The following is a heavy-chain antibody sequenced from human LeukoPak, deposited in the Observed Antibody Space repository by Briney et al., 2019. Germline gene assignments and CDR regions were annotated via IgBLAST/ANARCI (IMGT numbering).Heavy chain of an antibody. CDR3: AREVEHAFGI. CDR2: ISSSSSTI. Sequence: PGGSLRLSCAASGFTFSSYSMNWVRQAPGKGLEWVSYISSSSSTIYYADSVKGRFTISRDNAKNSLYLQMNSLRAEDTAVYYCAREVEHAFGIWGQGTMVTVSS. CDR1: GFTFSSYS. D-gene: IGHD1-1*01. V-gene: IGHV3-48*01. J-gene: IGHJ3*02.